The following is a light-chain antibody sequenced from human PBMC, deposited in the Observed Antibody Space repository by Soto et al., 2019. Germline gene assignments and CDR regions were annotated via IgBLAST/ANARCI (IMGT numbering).Light chain of an antibody. CDR2: GAS. Sequence: ERVTITCRASQGVRSYLAWFQQRPGKAPKLLIFGASTLQNGVPARFSGGGFGTEFTLTISSLQPDDFATYYCQQYNSYSFGQGTKVAIK. CDR1: QGVRSY. J-gene: IGKJ1*01. CDR3: QQYNSYS. V-gene: IGKV1-9*01.